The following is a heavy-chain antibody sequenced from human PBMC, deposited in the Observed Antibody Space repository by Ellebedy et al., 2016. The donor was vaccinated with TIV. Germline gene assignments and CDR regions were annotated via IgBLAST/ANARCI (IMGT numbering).Heavy chain of an antibody. V-gene: IGHV4-38-2*02. J-gene: IGHJ4*02. CDR2: IYHNGNT. CDR3: ARGVGGSYYADY. Sequence: MPGGSLRLSCTVSGYSISSGYYWAWIRQPPGKGLEWIGSIYHNGNTYDNPSLKSRVTISVDTSKNQFSLNLSSVTAADAAAYFCARGVGGSYYADYWGQGTLVTVSS. CDR1: GYSISSGYY. D-gene: IGHD1-26*01.